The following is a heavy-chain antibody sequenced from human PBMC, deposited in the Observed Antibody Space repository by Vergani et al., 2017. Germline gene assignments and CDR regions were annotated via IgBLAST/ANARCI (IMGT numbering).Heavy chain of an antibody. Sequence: EVQLLESGGGLVQPGGSLRLSCAASVFTFSSYAMSWVRQVPGKGLEWVSGISGSGGNTYYANSVKGRFTISRDNSKNTLYLQMNSLRADYTAVYYCAKGVYCSSTSCYEGRGYYYGMGVWGQGTTVTFSS. V-gene: IGHV3-23*01. J-gene: IGHJ6*02. D-gene: IGHD2-2*01. CDR2: ISGSGGNT. CDR3: AKGVYCSSTSCYEGRGYYYGMGV. CDR1: VFTFSSYA.